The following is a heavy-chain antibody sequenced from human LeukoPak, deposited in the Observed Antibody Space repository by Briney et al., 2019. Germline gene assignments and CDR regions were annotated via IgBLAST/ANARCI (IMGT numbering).Heavy chain of an antibody. CDR3: ARVDRLSATPTTDWFDP. CDR1: GYTFTRYG. V-gene: IGHV1-8*01. CDR2: LNPKNGAT. J-gene: IGHJ5*02. Sequence: ASVKVSCKASGYTFTRYGINWVRQATGQGLEWMGWLNPKNGATGYAQKFQGRVTMTRDTSIGTAYMALSSLVSEDTAAYYCARVDRLSATPTTDWFDPWGQGTLVTVSS. D-gene: IGHD3-16*02.